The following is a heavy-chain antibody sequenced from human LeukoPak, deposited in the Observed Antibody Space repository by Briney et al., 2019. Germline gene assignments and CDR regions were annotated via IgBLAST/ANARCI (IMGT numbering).Heavy chain of an antibody. CDR1: GGSISSYY. J-gene: IGHJ4*02. D-gene: IGHD6-13*01. V-gene: IGHV4-59*01. CDR3: ARTNIAAAIMDY. Sequence: SETLSLTCTVSGGSISSYYWSWIRQPPGKGLEWIGYIYYSGSTNYNPSLKSRVTISVDTSKNQFSLKLSSVTAADTAVYYCARTNIAAAIMDYWGQGTLVTVSS. CDR2: IYYSGST.